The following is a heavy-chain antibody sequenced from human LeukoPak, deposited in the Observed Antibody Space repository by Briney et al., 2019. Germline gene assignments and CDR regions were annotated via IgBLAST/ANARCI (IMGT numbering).Heavy chain of an antibody. J-gene: IGHJ4*02. D-gene: IGHD1-26*01. CDR1: GFTFSSYW. V-gene: IGHV3-74*01. CDR2: INTDGSST. CDR3: ARDGSYSSFDY. Sequence: GGSLRLSCAASGFTFSSYWMHWVRQAPGKGLVWVSRINTDGSSTSYADSVKGRFTISRDNAKNSLYLQVNSLRAEDTAVYYCARDGSYSSFDYWGQGTLVTVSS.